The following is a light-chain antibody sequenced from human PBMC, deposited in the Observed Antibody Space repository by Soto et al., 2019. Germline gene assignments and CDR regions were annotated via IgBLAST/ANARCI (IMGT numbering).Light chain of an antibody. Sequence: QSALTQPPSVSAAPGQRVTISCTGSSSNIGAGYDVHWYQQLPGTAPKLLIYGNSNRPSGVPDRFSGSKSGTSASLAITGLQAEDEADYYCQSYDSSLSGWVFGGGTKLTVL. CDR2: GNS. CDR3: QSYDSSLSGWV. CDR1: SSNIGAGYD. V-gene: IGLV1-40*01. J-gene: IGLJ3*02.